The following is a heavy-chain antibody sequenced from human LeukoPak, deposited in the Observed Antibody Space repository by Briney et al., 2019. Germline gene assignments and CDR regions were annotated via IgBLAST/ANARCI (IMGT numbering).Heavy chain of an antibody. CDR3: ACAYYDILTGYSSYYYYYGMDV. V-gene: IGHV3-66*02. Sequence: PGGSLRLSCAASGFTVSSNYMSWVRQAPGKGLEWVSVIYSGGSTYYADSVKGRFTISRDNSKNTLYLQMNSLRAEDTAVYYCACAYYDILTGYSSYYYYYGMDVWDQGTTVTVSS. CDR2: IYSGGST. J-gene: IGHJ6*02. CDR1: GFTVSSNY. D-gene: IGHD3-9*01.